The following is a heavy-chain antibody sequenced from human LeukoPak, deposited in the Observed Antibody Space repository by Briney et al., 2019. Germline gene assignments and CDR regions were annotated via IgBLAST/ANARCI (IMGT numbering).Heavy chain of an antibody. CDR3: ARQGRGYYGSGSYYRYYYYYMDV. CDR1: GGSFSGYY. J-gene: IGHJ6*03. D-gene: IGHD3-10*01. V-gene: IGHV4-34*01. Sequence: SETLSLTCAVYGGSFSGYYWSWIRQPPGKGLEWIGEINHSGSTNYNPSLKSRVTISVDTSKNQFSLKLSSVTAADTAVYYCARQGRGYYGSGSYYRYYYYYMDVWGKGTTVTISS. CDR2: INHSGST.